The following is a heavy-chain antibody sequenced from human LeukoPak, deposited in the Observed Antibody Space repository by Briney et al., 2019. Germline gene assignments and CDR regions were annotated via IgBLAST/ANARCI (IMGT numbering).Heavy chain of an antibody. Sequence: EGSLRLSCEASGFTFSSYWMSWVRQAPGKGLERVANIRDDRGEIYYVDSVKGRFTVSRDNAKSSLFLQMNSLRAEDAAVYYCARDKPRGSYYGSIFDSWGQGTLVTVSS. V-gene: IGHV3-7*01. CDR2: IRDDRGEI. CDR1: GFTFSSYW. J-gene: IGHJ4*02. CDR3: ARDKPRGSYYGSIFDS. D-gene: IGHD1-26*01.